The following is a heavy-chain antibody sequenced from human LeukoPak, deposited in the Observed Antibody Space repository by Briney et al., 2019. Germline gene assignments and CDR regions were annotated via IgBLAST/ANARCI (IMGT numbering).Heavy chain of an antibody. V-gene: IGHV3-48*01. CDR3: AREPWELLRGAFDI. D-gene: IGHD1-26*01. Sequence: GGSLRLSCAASGFTFTTYTMHWVRQAPGKGLESVSYIDSSSNTIYYADSVEGRFTISRDNAKKSLYLQMNSLRAEDTAVYYCAREPWELLRGAFDIWGQGTMVTVSS. CDR1: GFTFTTYT. CDR2: IDSSSNTI. J-gene: IGHJ3*02.